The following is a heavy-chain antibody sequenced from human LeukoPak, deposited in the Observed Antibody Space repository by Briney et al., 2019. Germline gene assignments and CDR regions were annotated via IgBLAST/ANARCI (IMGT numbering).Heavy chain of an antibody. J-gene: IGHJ4*02. CDR1: GFPFSSYA. Sequence: GGSLRLSCSASGFPFSSYAMNWVRQAPGQGLEWVSTISGSGDSTYNADSVKGRFTISRDNSKNTLHLQMNSLRVEDTAIYYCARGSSYYCSGGSCYSAYWGQGTLVTVSS. CDR2: ISGSGDST. CDR3: ARGSSYYCSGGSCYSAY. D-gene: IGHD2-15*01. V-gene: IGHV3-23*01.